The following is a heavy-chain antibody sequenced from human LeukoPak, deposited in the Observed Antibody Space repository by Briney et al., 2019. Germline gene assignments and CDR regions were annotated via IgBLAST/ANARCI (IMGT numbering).Heavy chain of an antibody. CDR3: AKYSSGWYVQYYFDY. CDR2: ISGSGGST. D-gene: IGHD6-19*01. V-gene: IGHV3-23*01. CDR1: GFTFSSYA. Sequence: GGPLRLSCAASGFTFSSYAMSWVRQAPGKGLEWVSAISGSGGSTYYADSVKGRFTISRDNSKNTLYLQMNSLRAEDTAVYYCAKYSSGWYVQYYFDYWGQGTLVTVSS. J-gene: IGHJ4*02.